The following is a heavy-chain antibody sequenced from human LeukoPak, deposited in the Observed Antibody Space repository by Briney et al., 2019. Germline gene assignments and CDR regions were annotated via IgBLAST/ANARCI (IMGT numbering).Heavy chain of an antibody. CDR1: GFTFSSYS. D-gene: IGHD2-2*01. CDR3: ARDWGYQLLFGWSIDY. CDR2: ISSSSSYI. Sequence: GGSLRLTCAASGFTFSSYSMNWVRQAPGKGREGVSSISSSSSYIYYADSVKGRFTISRDNAKNSLYLQMNSLRAEDTAVYYCARDWGYQLLFGWSIDYWGQGTLVTVSS. V-gene: IGHV3-21*01. J-gene: IGHJ4*02.